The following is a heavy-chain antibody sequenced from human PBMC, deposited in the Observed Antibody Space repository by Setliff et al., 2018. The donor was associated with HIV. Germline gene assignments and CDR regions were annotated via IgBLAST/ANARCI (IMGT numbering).Heavy chain of an antibody. CDR3: ARRKSYSSNWYHRGWFDS. CDR1: GYSFTNYW. V-gene: IGHV5-51*01. J-gene: IGHJ5*01. D-gene: IGHD6-13*01. CDR2: IHPGDSNT. Sequence: GESLKISCKGSGYSFTNYWIGWVRQMPGKGLEWMGIIHPGDSNTRYSPSFQGQVTISADKSISTAYLQWNSLKASDTAIYYCARRKSYSSNWYHRGWFDSWGQGTRVTVSS.